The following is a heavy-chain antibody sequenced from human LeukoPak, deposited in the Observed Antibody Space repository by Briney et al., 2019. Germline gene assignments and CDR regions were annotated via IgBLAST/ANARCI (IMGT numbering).Heavy chain of an antibody. D-gene: IGHD6-13*01. Sequence: ASVKVSCKASGHTFTSYYMHWVRQAPGQGLEWMGIINPNGGSTSYAQKFQGRVTMTRDMSTSTVYMELSSLRSEDTAVYYCARDWPVRSSWGGGSFDYWGQGTLVTVSS. V-gene: IGHV1-46*01. J-gene: IGHJ4*02. CDR1: GHTFTSYY. CDR3: ARDWPVRSSWGGGSFDY. CDR2: INPNGGST.